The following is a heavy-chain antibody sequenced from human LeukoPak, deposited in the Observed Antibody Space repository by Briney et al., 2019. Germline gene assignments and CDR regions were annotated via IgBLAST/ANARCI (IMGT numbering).Heavy chain of an antibody. CDR3: ARGDHRQYYYYGMDV. V-gene: IGHV4-30-2*01. Sequence: TSETLSLTCAVSGGSISSGGYSWSWIRQPPGKGLEWIGYIYHSGSTYYNPSLKSRVTISADRSKNQFSLKLSSVTAADTAVYYCARGDHRQYYYYGMDVWGQGTTVTVSS. D-gene: IGHD1-14*01. CDR2: IYHSGST. CDR1: GGSISSGGYS. J-gene: IGHJ6*02.